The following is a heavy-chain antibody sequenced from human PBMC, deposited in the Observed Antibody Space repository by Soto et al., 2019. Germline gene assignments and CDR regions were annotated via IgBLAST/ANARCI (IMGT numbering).Heavy chain of an antibody. D-gene: IGHD3-10*01. CDR1: GFTFSSYA. CDR3: AKVRRTGLLWFGELSR. V-gene: IGHV3-23*01. J-gene: IGHJ4*02. CDR2: ISGGGGST. Sequence: GGSLRLSCAASGFTFSSYAMSWVRQAPGKGLEWVSAISGGGGSTYYADSVKGRFTISRDNSKNTLYLQMNSLRAEDTAVYYCAKVRRTGLLWFGELSRWGQGTLVTVSS.